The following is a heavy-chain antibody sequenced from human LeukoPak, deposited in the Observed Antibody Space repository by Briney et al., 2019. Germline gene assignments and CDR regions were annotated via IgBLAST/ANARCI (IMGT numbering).Heavy chain of an antibody. CDR3: AREDDSSGYYYRY. V-gene: IGHV3-11*04. CDR1: GFTFSDYY. CDR2: ISSSGSTI. D-gene: IGHD3-22*01. Sequence: KPGGSLRLSCAASGFTFSDYYMCWIRQAPGKGLEWVSYISSSGSTIYYADSVKGRFTISRDNAKNSLYLQMNSLRAEDTAVYYCAREDDSSGYYYRYWGQGTLVTVSS. J-gene: IGHJ4*02.